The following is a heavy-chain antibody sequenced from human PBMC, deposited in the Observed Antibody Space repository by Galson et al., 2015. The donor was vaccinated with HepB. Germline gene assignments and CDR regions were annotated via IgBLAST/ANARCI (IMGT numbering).Heavy chain of an antibody. V-gene: IGHV3-7*01. J-gene: IGHJ4*02. CDR1: GFTFSSYW. CDR2: IKQDGSEK. Sequence: SLRLSCAASGFTFSSYWMSWVRQAPGKGLEWVANIKQDGSEKYYVDSVKGRFTISRDNSKNTMYLQLNSLRAEDTYVYHCAKDAEIRGFIGGRYFDSWGQGTLVTVSS. CDR3: AKDAEIRGFIGGRYFDS. D-gene: IGHD3-10*01.